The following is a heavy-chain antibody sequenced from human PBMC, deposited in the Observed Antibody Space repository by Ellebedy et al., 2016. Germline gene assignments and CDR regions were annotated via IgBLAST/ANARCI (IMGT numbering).Heavy chain of an antibody. CDR2: ISGSGYTT. J-gene: IGHJ6*02. D-gene: IGHD2/OR15-2a*01. CDR3: ANREYDYYYYGMDV. V-gene: IGHV3-23*01. Sequence: GESLKISXAASGFTFSSYAMSWVRQAPGKGLEWVSAISGSGYTTHYSDSVKGRFTISRDNSKNTLYLQMNSLRAEDTAVYYCANREYDYYYYGMDVWGQGTTVTVSS. CDR1: GFTFSSYA.